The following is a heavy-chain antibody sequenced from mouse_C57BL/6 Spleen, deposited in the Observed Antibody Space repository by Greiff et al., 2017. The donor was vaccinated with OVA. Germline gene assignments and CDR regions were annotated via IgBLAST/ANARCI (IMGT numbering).Heavy chain of an antibody. CDR2: INPGSGGT. J-gene: IGHJ1*03. Sequence: QVQLQQSGAELVRPGPSVKVSCKASGYAFTNYLIEWVKQRPGQGLEWIGVINPGSGGTNYNEKFKGKATLTADKSSSTAYMQLSSLTSEDSAVYFCARSLGRGYFDVWGTGTTVTVSS. D-gene: IGHD4-1*01. V-gene: IGHV1-54*01. CDR3: ARSLGRGYFDV. CDR1: GYAFTNYL.